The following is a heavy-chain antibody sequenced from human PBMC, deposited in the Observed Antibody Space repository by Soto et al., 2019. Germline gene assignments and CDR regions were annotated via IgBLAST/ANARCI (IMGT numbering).Heavy chain of an antibody. V-gene: IGHV3-21*01. CDR2: INGRGNYR. CDR3: AREDGVVGDTSAFAH. D-gene: IGHD1-26*01. CDR1: GFTLTTYT. Sequence: EVQLVESGGGLVKPGGSLRLSCAASGFTLTTYTMNWVRQAPGMGLEWVSSINGRGNYRNYTDSVEGRFTISRDNAQNSLYLQMNSLRVEHTGVYYCAREDGVVGDTSAFAHWGQRTLVTVSS. J-gene: IGHJ4*02.